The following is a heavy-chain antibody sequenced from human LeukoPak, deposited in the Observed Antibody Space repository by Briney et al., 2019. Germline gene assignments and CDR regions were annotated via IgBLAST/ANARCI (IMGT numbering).Heavy chain of an antibody. CDR3: ARGHDTTGYFAF. J-gene: IGHJ4*01. CDR1: GYNFTNYT. V-gene: IGHV7-4-1*02. CDR2: IDTNTGNP. D-gene: IGHD3-22*01. Sequence: AASVKVSCKASGYNFTNYTVNWVRQAPGQGLEWMGWIDTNTGNPTYVQGFTGRFVFSSDTSVSTTYLQINSLKAEDTAVYYCARGHDTTGYFAFWGHGTLITASS.